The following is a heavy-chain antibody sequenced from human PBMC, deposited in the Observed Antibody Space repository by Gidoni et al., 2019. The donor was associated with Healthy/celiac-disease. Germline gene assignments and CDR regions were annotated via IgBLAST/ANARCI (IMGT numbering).Heavy chain of an antibody. CDR2: INSDGSST. J-gene: IGHJ6*03. V-gene: IGHV3-74*01. CDR3: ARDRTFGDSSSPNYYYYYMDV. CDR1: GFTFISYW. D-gene: IGHD6-6*01. Sequence: EVQLVESGGGLVQPGGSLRLSCAASGFTFISYWMHWVRQAPGKGLVWVSRINSDGSSTSYADSVKGRFTISRDNAKNTLYLQMNSLRAEDTAVYYCARDRTFGDSSSPNYYYYYMDVWGKGTTVTVSS.